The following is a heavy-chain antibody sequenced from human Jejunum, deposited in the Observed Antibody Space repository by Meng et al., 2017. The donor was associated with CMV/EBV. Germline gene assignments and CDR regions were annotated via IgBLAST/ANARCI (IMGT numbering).Heavy chain of an antibody. D-gene: IGHD3-22*01. V-gene: IGHV3-7*01. CDR3: ASSYYETGDY. J-gene: IGHJ4*02. CDR1: GFTFSIYW. Sequence: SCESSGFTFSIYWMPWVRQAPGKGLEWVANINQDGSEKNYVDSVKGRFTVSRDNARNSLYLQMNSLRAEDTSLYYCASSYYETGDYWGQGTLVTVSS. CDR2: INQDGSEK.